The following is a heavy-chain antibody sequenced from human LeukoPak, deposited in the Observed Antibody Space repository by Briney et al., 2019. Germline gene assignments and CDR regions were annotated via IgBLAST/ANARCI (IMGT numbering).Heavy chain of an antibody. J-gene: IGHJ3*02. CDR2: IFNSGST. Sequence: SETLSLTCTVSGGSISSSKYYWGWIRQPPGKGLEWIGTIFNSGSTHYNPSLKSRVTISVDTSKNQFSLKLSSVTAADTAVYYCARGSLLRYFDWGLRNQAFDIWGQGTMVTVSS. V-gene: IGHV4-39*07. CDR3: ARGSLLRYFDWGLRNQAFDI. D-gene: IGHD3-9*01. CDR1: GGSISSSKYY.